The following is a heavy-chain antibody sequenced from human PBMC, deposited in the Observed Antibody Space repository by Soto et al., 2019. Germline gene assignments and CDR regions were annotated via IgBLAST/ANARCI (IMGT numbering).Heavy chain of an antibody. CDR2: INPNGGST. J-gene: IGHJ4*02. CDR1: GYTFSSYY. V-gene: IGHV1-46*01. Sequence: QVQLVQSGAEVKKPGASVKVSCKASGYTFSSYYIHWVRQAPGQGLEWIGIINPNGGSTKYAQNFKGRLTVTRDTSTATVYMDLSPLTSEATAMYYCARGLGLGDCWGQGTLVTVSS. CDR3: ARGLGLGDC. D-gene: IGHD3-9*01.